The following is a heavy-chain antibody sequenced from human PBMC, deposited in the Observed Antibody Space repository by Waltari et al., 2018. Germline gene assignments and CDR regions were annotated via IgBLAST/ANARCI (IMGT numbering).Heavy chain of an antibody. CDR2: FYYSGST. D-gene: IGHD1-26*01. Sequence: QLQLQESGPGLVKPSETLSLTCTVSGGSISSSSYYWGWIRQPPGRGLEWIGSFYYSGSTYYNPSLKSRVTISVDTSKDQFSLKLSSVTAADTAVYYCASFKWELRTGPAYWGPGTLVTVSS. J-gene: IGHJ4*02. V-gene: IGHV4-39*01. CDR3: ASFKWELRTGPAY. CDR1: GGSISSSSYY.